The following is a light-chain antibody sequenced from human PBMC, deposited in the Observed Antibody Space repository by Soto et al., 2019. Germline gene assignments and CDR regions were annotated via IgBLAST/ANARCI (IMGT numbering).Light chain of an antibody. CDR1: SSNIGSNT. Sequence: QSALTQPPSPSVTPGQRVTISCSGSSSNIGSNTVNWYQQLPGTAPKLLIYSNNQRPSGVPDRFSGSKSGTSASLAISGLQSEDEADYYCAAWDDSLNGYVFGTGTKVTVL. CDR3: AAWDDSLNGYV. J-gene: IGLJ1*01. CDR2: SNN. V-gene: IGLV1-44*01.